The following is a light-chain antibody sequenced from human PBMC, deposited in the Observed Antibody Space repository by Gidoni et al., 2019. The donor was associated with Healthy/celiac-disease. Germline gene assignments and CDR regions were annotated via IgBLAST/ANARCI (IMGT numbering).Light chain of an antibody. J-gene: IGLJ3*02. Sequence: QSVLTQPPSVSAAPGQRVTISCTGSSPNIGAGYDVHWYQQLPGTAPKLLMYGNSNRPSGVPDRFSGSKSGTSASLAITGLQAEDEAEYYCQAYDSSLSGYWVFGGGTKLTVL. CDR3: QAYDSSLSGYWV. CDR1: SPNIGAGYD. CDR2: GNS. V-gene: IGLV1-40*01.